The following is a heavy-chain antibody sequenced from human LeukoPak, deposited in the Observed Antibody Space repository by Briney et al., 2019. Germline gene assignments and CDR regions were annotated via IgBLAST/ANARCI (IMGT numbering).Heavy chain of an antibody. V-gene: IGHV7-4-1*02. CDR3: ARAPPYYGSGSYYFDY. Sequence: ASVKVSCKASGYTFTTNAINWVRQAPGQGLEWMGWINTNTGNPTYAQGFTRRFVFSLDTSVSTAYLQISSLKAEDTAVYHCARAPPYYGSGSYYFDYWGQGTLVTVSS. D-gene: IGHD3-10*01. CDR1: GYTFTTNA. J-gene: IGHJ4*02. CDR2: INTNTGNP.